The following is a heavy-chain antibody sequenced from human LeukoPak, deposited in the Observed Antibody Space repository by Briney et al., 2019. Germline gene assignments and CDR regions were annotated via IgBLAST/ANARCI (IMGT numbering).Heavy chain of an antibody. CDR2: IYSGGST. V-gene: IGHV3-66*01. Sequence: GGSLRLSCAASGFSVSRNYMTWVRQAPGEGQEWVSLIYSGGSTSYADSVKGRFTISRDNSKNTLYFQMNSLRAEDTAVYYCARKTDHQTGGDYWGQGTLVTVSS. J-gene: IGHJ4*02. CDR3: ARKTDHQTGGDY. D-gene: IGHD1-1*01. CDR1: GFSVSRNY.